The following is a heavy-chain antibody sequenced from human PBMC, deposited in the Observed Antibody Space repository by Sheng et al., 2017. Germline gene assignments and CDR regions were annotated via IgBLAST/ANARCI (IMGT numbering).Heavy chain of an antibody. CDR1: GYSISSGYY. D-gene: IGHD3-3*01. Sequence: QVQLQESGPGLVKPSETLSLTCTVSGYSISSGYYWGWIRQPPGKGLEWIGSMYHSGSTYYNPSLKSRVTTSVDTSKNQFSLKLSSVTAADTAIYYCVRLDFWSGYNYQYYFDYWGQGTLVTVSS. CDR2: MYHSGST. J-gene: IGHJ4*02. CDR3: VRLDFWSGYNYQYYFDY. V-gene: IGHV4-38-2*02.